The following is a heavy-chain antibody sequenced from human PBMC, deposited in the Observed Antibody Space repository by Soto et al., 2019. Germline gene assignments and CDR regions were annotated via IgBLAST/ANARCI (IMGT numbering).Heavy chain of an antibody. CDR3: ARSRYYFDY. Sequence: QVHLVQSGGEVKKPGASVKVSCKASGYTLKNYGIGWVRQAPGLGPEWVGWIKVDNGDTKYAEKLQGRVTLTTDTSTSTAYMELRNLRSDDTAFSYCARSRYYFDYWGQGTLVTVSS. V-gene: IGHV1-18*01. CDR1: GYTLKNYG. J-gene: IGHJ4*02. CDR2: IKVDNGDT.